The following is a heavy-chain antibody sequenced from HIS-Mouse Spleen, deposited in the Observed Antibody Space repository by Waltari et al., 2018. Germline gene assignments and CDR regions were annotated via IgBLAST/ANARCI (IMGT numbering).Heavy chain of an antibody. CDR1: GGSIRSISSY. D-gene: IGHD6-13*01. CDR2: IYYSGST. V-gene: IGHV4-39*07. J-gene: IGHJ2*01. Sequence: QLQLQESGPGLVKPSETLSLTCTVPGGSIRSISSYWGWIRQPPGKGLEWIGSIYYSGSTYYNPSLKSRVTISVDTSKNQFSLKLSSVTAADTAVYYCAREIPYSSSWYDWYFDLWGRGTLVTVSS. CDR3: AREIPYSSSWYDWYFDL.